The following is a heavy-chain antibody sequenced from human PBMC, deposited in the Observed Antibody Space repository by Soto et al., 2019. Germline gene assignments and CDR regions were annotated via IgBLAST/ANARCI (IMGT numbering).Heavy chain of an antibody. V-gene: IGHV4-39*01. CDR2: IYYSGST. CDR3: ARQPFDRVNWFDP. Sequence: ASETLSLTCTVSGGSISSSSYYWGWIRQPPGKGLEWIGSIYYSGSTYYNPSLKSRVTISVDTSKNQFSLKLSSVTAADTAVYYCARQPFDRVNWFDPWGQGTLVTVSS. J-gene: IGHJ5*02. CDR1: GGSISSSSYY.